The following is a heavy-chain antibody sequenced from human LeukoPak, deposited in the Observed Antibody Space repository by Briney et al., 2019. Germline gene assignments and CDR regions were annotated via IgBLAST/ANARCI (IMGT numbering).Heavy chain of an antibody. Sequence: GGSLRLSCAASGFTLSTYAMSWVRQAPGKGLEWVPATSSSDAGTYHADSVRGRLTISRDNSKNTLYLQMNSLRAEDAAVYFCAKAPVTSCRGAYCYPFDSWGQGTLVTVSS. D-gene: IGHD2-21*01. J-gene: IGHJ4*02. CDR1: GFTLSTYA. V-gene: IGHV3-23*01. CDR3: AKAPVTSCRGAYCYPFDS. CDR2: TSSSDAGT.